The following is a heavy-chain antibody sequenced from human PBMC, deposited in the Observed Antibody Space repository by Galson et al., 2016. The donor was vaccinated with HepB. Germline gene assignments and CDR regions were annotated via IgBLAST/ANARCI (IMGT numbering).Heavy chain of an antibody. CDR2: ISPYHGKT. V-gene: IGHV1-18*01. D-gene: IGHD1-26*01. Sequence: SVKVSCKASGYTFTNFGITWVRQAPGQGLEWMGWISPYHGKTKYAQKFQGRVTMTTDTSTSTAYMGLRSLTSEDTALYFCARDGRDYTGSYYPPFDSWGQGTRVTVSS. J-gene: IGHJ4*02. CDR1: GYTFTNFG. CDR3: ARDGRDYTGSYYPPFDS.